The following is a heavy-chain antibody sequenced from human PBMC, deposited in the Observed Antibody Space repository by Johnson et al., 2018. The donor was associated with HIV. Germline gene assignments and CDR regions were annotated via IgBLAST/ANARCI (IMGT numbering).Heavy chain of an antibody. D-gene: IGHD4-17*01. CDR1: GFTVSSNY. CDR2: IYSGGST. Sequence: EVQLVESGGGVVQPGGSLRLSCAASGFTVSSNYMSWVRQAPGKGLEWVSVIYSGGSTYYADSVKGRFTISRDNSKNKLYLQMNSLRAEDTAVYYGAKDQDGDYSVIFAFEIGGQGTMVTVSS. J-gene: IGHJ3*02. V-gene: IGHV3-66*01. CDR3: AKDQDGDYSVIFAFEI.